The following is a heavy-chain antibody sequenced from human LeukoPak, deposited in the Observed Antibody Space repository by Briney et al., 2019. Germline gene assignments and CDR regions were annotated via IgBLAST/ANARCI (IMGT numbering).Heavy chain of an antibody. Sequence: AASVKVSCKASGGTFSSYAISWVRQAPGQGLEWMGGIIPIFGTANYAQKFQGRVTITADESTSTAYMELSSLRSEDTAVYYCARVSTVVNRGYYFDYWGQGTLVTVSS. CDR1: GGTFSSYA. D-gene: IGHD4-23*01. V-gene: IGHV1-69*13. J-gene: IGHJ4*02. CDR2: IIPIFGTA. CDR3: ARVSTVVNRGYYFDY.